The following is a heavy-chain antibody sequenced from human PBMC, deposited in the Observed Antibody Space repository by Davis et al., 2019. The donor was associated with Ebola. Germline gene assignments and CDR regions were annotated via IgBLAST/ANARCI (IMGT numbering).Heavy chain of an antibody. V-gene: IGHV3-21*01. CDR1: GFTFSTYS. Sequence: GESLKISCAASGFTFSTYSMSWVRQAPGKGLEWVSSISSDSDYIYYADSAKGRFTISRDNAKNSLYLQMNSLRAEDTAVYYCAGEDHGMDIWGQGTTVTVSS. CDR2: ISSDSDYI. D-gene: IGHD4-17*01. CDR3: AGEDHGMDI. J-gene: IGHJ6*02.